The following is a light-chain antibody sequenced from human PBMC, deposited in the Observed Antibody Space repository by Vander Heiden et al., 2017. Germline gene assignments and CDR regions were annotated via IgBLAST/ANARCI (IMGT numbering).Light chain of an antibody. CDR3: QQSYSTLST. CDR1: QIINSC. CDR2: AAS. Sequence: DIQMTQSPSSLSASVGDRVTISCRASQIINSCLNWYQQKPGKAPRLLIYAASSLQSGVPSRFSGSGSGTDFSLTISSLQPEDFATYYCQQSYSTLSTFGPETKVDV. J-gene: IGKJ3*01. V-gene: IGKV1-39*01.